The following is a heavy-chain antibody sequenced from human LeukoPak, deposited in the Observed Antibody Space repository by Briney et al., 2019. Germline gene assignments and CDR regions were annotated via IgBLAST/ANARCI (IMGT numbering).Heavy chain of an antibody. D-gene: IGHD3-16*02. CDR2: ISAYNGNT. Sequence: GASVKVSCKASGYTFTSYGISWVRQAPGQGLEWMGWISAYNGNTNYAQKLQGRVTMTTDTSTSTAYMELSSLRSEDTAVYYCATYSITFGGVISWRPFDYWGQGTLVTVSS. V-gene: IGHV1-18*01. CDR1: GYTFTSYG. J-gene: IGHJ4*02. CDR3: ATYSITFGGVISWRPFDY.